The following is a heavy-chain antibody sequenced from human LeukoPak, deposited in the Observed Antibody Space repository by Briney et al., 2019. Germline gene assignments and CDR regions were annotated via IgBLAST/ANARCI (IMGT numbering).Heavy chain of an antibody. V-gene: IGHV4-4*07. CDR1: GGSISSYY. CDR2: IYTTGST. CDR3: ARDLNVAVAGPIFDS. Sequence: SETLSLTCTISGGSISSYYWSWIRQPAGKGQEWIGRIYTTGSTNYNPSLKSRVTMSADTSKNQFSLKLSSVTAADTAVYYCARDLNVAVAGPIFDSWGQGTLVTVSS. J-gene: IGHJ4*02. D-gene: IGHD6-19*01.